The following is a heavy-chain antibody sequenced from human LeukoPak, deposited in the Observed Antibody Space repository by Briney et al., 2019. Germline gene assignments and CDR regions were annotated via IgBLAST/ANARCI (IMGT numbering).Heavy chain of an antibody. CDR2: ISWNSGSI. V-gene: IGHV3-9*03. CDR1: GFTFDDYA. Sequence: GGSLRLSCAASGFTFDDYAMHWIRQAPGKGLEWVSGISWNSGSIGYADSVKGRFTISRDNAKNSLYLQMNSLRAEDMALYYCAKVGYYYDSSGHAFDIWDEGTMVTVSS. CDR3: AKVGYYYDSSGHAFDI. J-gene: IGHJ3*02. D-gene: IGHD3-22*01.